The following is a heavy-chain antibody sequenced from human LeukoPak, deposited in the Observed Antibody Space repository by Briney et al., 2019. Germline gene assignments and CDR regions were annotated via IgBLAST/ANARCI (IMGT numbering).Heavy chain of an antibody. CDR3: ARDADYDSSGYYYPENAFDI. D-gene: IGHD3-22*01. CDR1: GFTFSSYG. V-gene: IGHV3-33*01. J-gene: IGHJ3*02. Sequence: GRSLRLSCAASGFTFSSYGMHWVRQAPGKGLEWVAVIWYDGSNKYYADSVKGRFTISRDNSKNTLYLQMNSLRAEDTAVYYCARDADYDSSGYYYPENAFDIWGQGTMVTVPS. CDR2: IWYDGSNK.